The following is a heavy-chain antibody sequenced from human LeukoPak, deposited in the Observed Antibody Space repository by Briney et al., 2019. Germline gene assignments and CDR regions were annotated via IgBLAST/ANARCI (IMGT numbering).Heavy chain of an antibody. Sequence: PGGSLRLSCAASGFTFSSYGMSWVRQAPGKGLEWLSTISGSGDSTYYADSVKGRFTISRDNSKNTLYLQMNSLRAEDTAVYYCAKYGNRLWFGESYFDYWGQGTLVTVSS. CDR3: AKYGNRLWFGESYFDY. CDR1: GFTFSSYG. CDR2: ISGSGDST. D-gene: IGHD3-10*01. J-gene: IGHJ4*02. V-gene: IGHV3-23*01.